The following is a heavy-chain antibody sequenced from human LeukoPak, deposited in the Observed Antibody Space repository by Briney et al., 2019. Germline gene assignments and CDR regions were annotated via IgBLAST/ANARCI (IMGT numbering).Heavy chain of an antibody. D-gene: IGHD3-22*01. J-gene: IGHJ4*02. CDR3: AREGSYYYDSSGYYVHYFDY. CDR2: ISAYNGNT. CDR1: GYTFTSYG. Sequence: ASVKLSCKAAGYTFTSYGISWVRHAPGQGLEWMGWISAYNGNTNYAQKLQGRVTMTTDTSTSTAYMELRSLRSDDTAVYYCAREGSYYYDSSGYYVHYFDYWGQGTLVTVSS. V-gene: IGHV1-18*01.